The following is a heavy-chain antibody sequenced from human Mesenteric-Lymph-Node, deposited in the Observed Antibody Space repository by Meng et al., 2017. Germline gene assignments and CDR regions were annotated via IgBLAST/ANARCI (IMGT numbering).Heavy chain of an antibody. CDR2: ISGSGGST. CDR1: GFTFSSYW. J-gene: IGHJ6*02. CDR3: AKDLHYFSAMDV. D-gene: IGHD3-16*01. Sequence: GESLKISCAASGFTFSSYWMSWVRQAPGKGLEWVSAISGSGGSTYYADSVKGRFTISRDNSKNMLYLQMNSLSAEDTAVYYCAKDLHYFSAMDVWGQGTTVTVSS. V-gene: IGHV3-23*01.